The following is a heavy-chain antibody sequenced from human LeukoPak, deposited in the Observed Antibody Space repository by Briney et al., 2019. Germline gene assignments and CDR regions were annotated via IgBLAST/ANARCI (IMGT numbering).Heavy chain of an antibody. CDR2: IYYSGST. Sequence: SETLSLTSTVSGGSISSYYWSWIREPPGKGLEGIGYIYYSGSTNYNPSLKSRDTISVDTSKNQFSLKLSSVTAADTAVYYCARLVCSSSWYLDYWGQGTLVTVSS. CDR1: GGSISSYY. V-gene: IGHV4-59*08. J-gene: IGHJ4*02. D-gene: IGHD6-13*01. CDR3: ARLVCSSSWYLDY.